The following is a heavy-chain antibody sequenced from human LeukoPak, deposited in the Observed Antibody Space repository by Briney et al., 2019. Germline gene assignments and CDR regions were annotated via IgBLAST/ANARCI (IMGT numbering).Heavy chain of an antibody. V-gene: IGHV3-33*01. CDR2: IWYDGSNK. D-gene: IGHD3-9*01. Sequence: TGRSLRLSCAASGFTFSSYGMHWVRQAPGKGLEWVAVIWYDGSNKYYADSVKGRFTISRDNSKNTLYLQMNSLRAEDTAVYYCARGGLVTSRYLKSWGQGTLVTVSS. CDR1: GFTFSSYG. J-gene: IGHJ5*02. CDR3: ARGGLVTSRYLKS.